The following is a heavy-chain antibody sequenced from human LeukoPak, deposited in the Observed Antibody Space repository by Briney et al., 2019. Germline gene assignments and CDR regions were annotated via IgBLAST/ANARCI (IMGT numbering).Heavy chain of an antibody. V-gene: IGHV4-4*07. CDR3: ARLSSSWYQDWYFDL. CDR1: GGSISSYD. D-gene: IGHD6-13*01. J-gene: IGHJ2*01. CDR2: IYTSGSP. Sequence: PSETLSLTCTVSGGSISSYDWSWLRQPAGKGLEWIGRIYTSGSPNYNPSLKSRVTMSVDTSKNQFSLKLSSVTAADTAVYYCARLSSSWYQDWYFDLWGRGTLVTVSS.